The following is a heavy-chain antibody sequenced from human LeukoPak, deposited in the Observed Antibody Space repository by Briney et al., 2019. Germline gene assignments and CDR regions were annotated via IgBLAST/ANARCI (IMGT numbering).Heavy chain of an antibody. V-gene: IGHV3-30*02. CDR2: IQYDGSKT. CDR1: GFTFSSYG. Sequence: PGRSLRLSCAASGFTFSSYGMHWVRQAPGKGLEWVAFIQYDGSKTYYADSVKGRFTISRDNSKNTLYLQMNSLRAEDTAVYYCAKANLKGSSWAYYFDYWGQGTLVTVSS. D-gene: IGHD6-13*01. J-gene: IGHJ4*02. CDR3: AKANLKGSSWAYYFDY.